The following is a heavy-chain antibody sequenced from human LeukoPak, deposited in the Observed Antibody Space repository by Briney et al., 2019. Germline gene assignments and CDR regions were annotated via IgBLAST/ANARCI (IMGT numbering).Heavy chain of an antibody. Sequence: SETLSLTCAVYGGSFSGYYWSWIRQPPGKGLEWIGEINHSGSTNYNPSLKSRVTISVDTSKNQFSLKLSSVTAADTAVYFCAYNRNFALDNWGQGTLVTVSS. V-gene: IGHV4-34*01. J-gene: IGHJ4*01. CDR1: GGSFSGYY. CDR3: AYNRNFALDN. D-gene: IGHD1-14*01. CDR2: INHSGST.